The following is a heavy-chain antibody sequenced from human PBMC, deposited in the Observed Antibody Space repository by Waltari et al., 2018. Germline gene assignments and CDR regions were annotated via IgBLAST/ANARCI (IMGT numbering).Heavy chain of an antibody. CDR2: IYPSGST. J-gene: IGHJ4*02. V-gene: IGHV4-61*01. CDR3: ARDWSGFDY. D-gene: IGHD3-3*01. CDR1: GGSVSRGPSY. Sequence: QVQLQESGPGLVKPSETLSLTCTVSGGSVSRGPSYWHWIRQPPGKGLEWIGYIYPSGSTNYNPSLKSRVTISIDASKNQFSLKLTSVTAADTAVYYCARDWSGFDYWGQGTLVTVSS.